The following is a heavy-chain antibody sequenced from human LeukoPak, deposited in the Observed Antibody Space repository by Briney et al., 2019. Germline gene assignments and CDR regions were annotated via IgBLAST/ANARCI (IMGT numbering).Heavy chain of an antibody. CDR1: GFTFSSYG. V-gene: IGHV3-23*01. D-gene: IGHD1-26*01. J-gene: IGHJ3*02. Sequence: GGSLRLSCAASGFTFSSYGMSWVRQAPGKGLEWVSTISGSGSSTDYADSVKGRFAISRDSSKNTLYLQMNSLRAVDTAVYYCAKYLASGTYYDAFNIWGQGTVVTVSS. CDR3: AKYLASGTYYDAFNI. CDR2: ISGSGSST.